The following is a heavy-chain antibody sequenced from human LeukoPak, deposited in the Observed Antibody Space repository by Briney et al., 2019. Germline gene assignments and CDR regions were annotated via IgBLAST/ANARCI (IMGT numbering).Heavy chain of an antibody. Sequence: SVKVSCKASGGTFSSYTISWVRQAPGQGLEWMGRIIPILGIANYAQKFQGRVTITADKSTSTAYMELSSLRSEDTAVYYCASYDSSGYYNSLFFHYWGQGTLVTVSS. CDR2: IIPILGIA. CDR1: GGTFSSYT. CDR3: ASYDSSGYYNSLFFHY. J-gene: IGHJ4*02. D-gene: IGHD3-22*01. V-gene: IGHV1-69*02.